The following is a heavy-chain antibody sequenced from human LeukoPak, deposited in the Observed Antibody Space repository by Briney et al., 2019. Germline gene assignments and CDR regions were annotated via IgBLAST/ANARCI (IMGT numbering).Heavy chain of an antibody. Sequence: SETLSLTCTVSGGSISRYYWTWIRQPAGKGLEWIGRIYATGSTKYNPSLKSRVTMSVDTSKNQFSLKLSSVTAADTAVYYCARELVVPAAMVDYWGQGTLVTVSS. D-gene: IGHD2-2*01. CDR1: GGSISRYY. CDR3: ARELVVPAAMVDY. V-gene: IGHV4-4*07. J-gene: IGHJ4*02. CDR2: IYATGST.